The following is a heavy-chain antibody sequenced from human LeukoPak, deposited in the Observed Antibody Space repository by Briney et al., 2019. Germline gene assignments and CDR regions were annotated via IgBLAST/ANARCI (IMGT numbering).Heavy chain of an antibody. V-gene: IGHV3-21*01. Sequence: GGSLRLSCAASGFTFSSYIMNWVRQAPGKGLEWVSSISSSSSYIYYADSVKGRFTISRDNAKKSLYLQMNSLRAEDTAVYYCARESPLGYCSGGSCQGFDYWGQGTLVTVSS. CDR2: ISSSSSYI. CDR3: ARESPLGYCSGGSCQGFDY. CDR1: GFTFSSYI. J-gene: IGHJ4*02. D-gene: IGHD2-15*01.